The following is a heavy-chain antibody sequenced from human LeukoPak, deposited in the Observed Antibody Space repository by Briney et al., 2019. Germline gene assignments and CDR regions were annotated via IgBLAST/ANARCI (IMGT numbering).Heavy chain of an antibody. CDR1: GFTFSNVW. CDR3: TTGAPSGGGYFDS. J-gene: IGHJ4*02. V-gene: IGHV3-15*01. Sequence: PGGSLRLSCAASGFTFSNVWMSWVRQAPGKGLEWVGRIKSKKDGETTDYAAPVKGRFTISRDDSINTLYLQMNSPKTEDTALYYCTTGAPSGGGYFDSWGQGTLVTVSS. D-gene: IGHD2-15*01. CDR2: IKSKKDGETT.